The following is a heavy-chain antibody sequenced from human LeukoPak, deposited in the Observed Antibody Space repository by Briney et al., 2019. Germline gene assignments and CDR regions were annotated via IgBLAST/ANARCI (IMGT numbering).Heavy chain of an antibody. D-gene: IGHD4-17*01. V-gene: IGHV4-59*01. CDR2: IYYSGST. Sequence: SETLSLTCTVSGGSISSYYWSWIRQPPAKGLEWIGYIYYSGSTNYNPSLKSRVTISVDTSKNQFSLKLSSVTAADTAVYYCAGTDDYGDYYYYGMDVWGKGTTVTVSS. CDR3: AGTDDYGDYYYYGMDV. J-gene: IGHJ6*04. CDR1: GGSISSYY.